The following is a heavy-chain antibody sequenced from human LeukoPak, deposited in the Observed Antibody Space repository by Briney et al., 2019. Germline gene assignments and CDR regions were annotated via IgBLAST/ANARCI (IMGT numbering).Heavy chain of an antibody. J-gene: IGHJ4*02. V-gene: IGHV3-30*04. CDR3: ARGPRYNWNDVGVFDY. CDR2: ISYDGSNK. Sequence: GGSLRLSCAASGFTFSSYAMHWVRQAPGKGLEWVAVISYDGSNKYYADSVKGRFTISRANSKNTLYLQMNSLRAEDTAVYYCARGPRYNWNDVGVFDYWGQGTLVTVSS. D-gene: IGHD1-1*01. CDR1: GFTFSSYA.